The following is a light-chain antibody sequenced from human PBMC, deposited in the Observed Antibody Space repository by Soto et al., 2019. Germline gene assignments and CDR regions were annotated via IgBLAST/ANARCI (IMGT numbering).Light chain of an antibody. CDR2: DVN. J-gene: IGLJ2*01. CDR3: SAYPGTNTVMI. V-gene: IGLV2-14*03. Sequence: QSALTQPASVSGSPGQSITISCTGSSSDIGRYKYVSWYQQHPDKAPRLMIYDVNNRPSGVSNRFSGSKSGNTASLTISGLQAEDEAEYYCSAYPGTNTVMIFGGGTKVTVL. CDR1: SSDIGRYKY.